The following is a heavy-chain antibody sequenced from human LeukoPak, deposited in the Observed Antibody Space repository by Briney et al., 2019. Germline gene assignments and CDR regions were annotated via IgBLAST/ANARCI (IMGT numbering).Heavy chain of an antibody. CDR3: ATLGAPKLRF. CDR1: GFTFGSYG. D-gene: IGHD3-3*01. V-gene: IGHV3-33*01. J-gene: IGHJ4*02. Sequence: GRSLRLSCAASGFTFGSYGMHWVRQAPGKGLEWVAVIWYDESNKYYADSVKGRFTISRDNSKNTLYLQINSLRAEDTAAYYCATLGAPKLRFWGQGTLVTVSS. CDR2: IWYDESNK.